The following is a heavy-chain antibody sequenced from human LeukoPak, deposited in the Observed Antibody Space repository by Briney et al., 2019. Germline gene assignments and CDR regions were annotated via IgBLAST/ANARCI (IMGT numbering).Heavy chain of an antibody. D-gene: IGHD3-22*01. V-gene: IGHV3-21*04. J-gene: IGHJ3*02. CDR1: GFTFSSYS. Sequence: PGGSLRLSCSASGFTFSSYSMNWVRQAPGKGLEWVSSISSSSSYIYYADSVKGRFTISRDNAKNSLYLQMNSLRAEDTAVYYYARHPDRGRFAFDIWGQGTMVTVSS. CDR3: ARHPDRGRFAFDI. CDR2: ISSSSSYI.